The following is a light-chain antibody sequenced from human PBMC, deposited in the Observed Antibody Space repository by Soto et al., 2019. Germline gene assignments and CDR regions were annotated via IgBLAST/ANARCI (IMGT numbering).Light chain of an antibody. CDR2: SGS. CDR3: QQYGRSST. Sequence: EIVLTQSPDTLSLSPWERATLSCRASQRVYANYLAWYQQKPGQAPRLLIYSGSDRAIGIPDRFSGTVSGTDFTLTITRLEPEDFAVYYCQQYGRSSTFGQGTKLEIK. V-gene: IGKV3-20*01. J-gene: IGKJ2*01. CDR1: QRVYANY.